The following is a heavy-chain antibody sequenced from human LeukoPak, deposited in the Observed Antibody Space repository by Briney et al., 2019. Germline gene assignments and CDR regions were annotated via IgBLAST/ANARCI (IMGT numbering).Heavy chain of an antibody. J-gene: IGHJ5*02. Sequence: PSETLSLTCTVSGGSISSSSYYWGWIRQPPGKGLEWIGSIHYSGSTYYNPSLKSRVTISVDTSKNQFSLKLSSVTAADTAVYYCARLEAFEHNWFDPWGQGTLVTVSS. D-gene: IGHD1/OR15-1a*01. V-gene: IGHV4-39*01. CDR1: GGSISSSSYY. CDR3: ARLEAFEHNWFDP. CDR2: IHYSGST.